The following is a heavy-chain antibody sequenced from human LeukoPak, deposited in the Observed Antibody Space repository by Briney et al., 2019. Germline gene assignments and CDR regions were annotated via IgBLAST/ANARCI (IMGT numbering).Heavy chain of an antibody. CDR2: IDSGATT. J-gene: IGHJ6*02. CDR1: GFSVKNTP. CDR3: ARDSLPYEYWSAYYGHTRLNGMDV. D-gene: IGHD3-3*01. V-gene: IGHV3-66*01. Sequence: PGGSLRLSCGASGFSVKNTPVSWVRQAPNKGLEWVSTIDSGATTCTADSVKGRFIISRDVFKNTMSLQMSSLRAEDTAVYYCARDSLPYEYWSAYYGHTRLNGMDVWGQGITVIVSS.